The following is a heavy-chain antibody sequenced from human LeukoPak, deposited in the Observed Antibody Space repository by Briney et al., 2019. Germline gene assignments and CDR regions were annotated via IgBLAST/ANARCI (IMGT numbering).Heavy chain of an antibody. CDR3: ARDQALQLEQGLLDY. CDR2: ISSRSSTI. Sequence: GGSLRLSCAASGFTFSNYSMNWVRQAPGKGLEWVSYISSRSSTIYYADSVKGRFTISRDNSKNTLYLQMNSLRAEDTAVYYCARDQALQLEQGLLDYWGQGTLVTVSS. J-gene: IGHJ4*02. CDR1: GFTFSNYS. V-gene: IGHV3-48*01. D-gene: IGHD1-1*01.